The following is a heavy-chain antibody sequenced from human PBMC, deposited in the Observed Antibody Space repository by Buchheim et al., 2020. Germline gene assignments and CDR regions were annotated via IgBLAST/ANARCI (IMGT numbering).Heavy chain of an antibody. CDR3: ARVARYYYDSSGYYTYYYYYMDV. CDR1: GGSFSGYY. J-gene: IGHJ6*03. Sequence: QVQLQQWGAGLLKPSETLSLTCAVYGGSFSGYYWSWIRQPPGKGLEWIGEINHRGSTNYNPSLKSRVTISVDTSKNQFSLKLSSVTAADTAEYYCARVARYYYDSSGYYTYYYYYMDVWGKGTT. CDR2: INHRGST. V-gene: IGHV4-34*01. D-gene: IGHD3-22*01.